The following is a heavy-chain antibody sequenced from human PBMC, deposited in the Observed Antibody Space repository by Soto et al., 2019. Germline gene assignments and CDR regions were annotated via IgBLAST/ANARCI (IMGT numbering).Heavy chain of an antibody. CDR2: IIPIFGTA. CDR3: ARDEIRVDIVATFGMDV. CDR1: GGTFSSYA. Sequence: QVQLVQSGAEVKKPGSSVKVSCKASGGTFSSYAISWVRQAPGQGLEWMGGIIPIFGTAYYAQKFQGRVTITADESTSTAYMELSSLRSEDTAVYYCARDEIRVDIVATFGMDVWGQGTTVTVSS. V-gene: IGHV1-69*01. J-gene: IGHJ6*01. D-gene: IGHD5-12*01.